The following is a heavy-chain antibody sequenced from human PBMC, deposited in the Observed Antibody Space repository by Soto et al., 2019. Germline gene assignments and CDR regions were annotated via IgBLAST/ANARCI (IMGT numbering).Heavy chain of an antibody. CDR2: IIPLFGKA. V-gene: IGHV1-69*06. CDR3: VRGSINHPDFLQT. D-gene: IGHD2-21*01. Sequence: ASVRVSCKAPGSTFSTFAFHWLRQAPGQGIESMGEIIPLFGKANYAQKFQGRVTFSADRSTTTVFMEVNRLKSDDTAVYYCVRGSINHPDFLQTWGQRNVGIAYS. CDR1: GSTFSTFA. J-gene: IGHJ1*01.